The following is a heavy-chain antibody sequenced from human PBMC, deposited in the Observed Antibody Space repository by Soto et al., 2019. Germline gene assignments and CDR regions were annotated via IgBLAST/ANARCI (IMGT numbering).Heavy chain of an antibody. Sequence: QVQLVESGGGVVQPGRSPRLSCAASGFTFSSYAIHWVRQAPGKGLEWVAVISYDESNKYYADSVKGRFTISRDNSKNTLYLQINSLRPEDTAVYYCAVSAAPGGAFNYWGQGTLVTVSS. V-gene: IGHV3-30-3*01. CDR2: ISYDESNK. CDR3: AVSAAPGGAFNY. D-gene: IGHD6-13*01. CDR1: GFTFSSYA. J-gene: IGHJ4*02.